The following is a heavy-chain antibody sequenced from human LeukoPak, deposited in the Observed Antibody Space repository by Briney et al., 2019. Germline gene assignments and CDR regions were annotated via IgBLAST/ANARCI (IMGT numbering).Heavy chain of an antibody. V-gene: IGHV3-23*01. CDR1: GFTFSSYG. Sequence: PGGSLRLSCAVSGFTFSSYGMSWVRQAPGKGLEWVSFITTSGATTSYADSVKGRFTISRDNPRNTLYMQMNSLRDEDTALYYCAIMHGYYDGSGYWVQWGQGTLVTVSS. J-gene: IGHJ4*02. D-gene: IGHD3-22*01. CDR3: AIMHGYYDGSGYWVQ. CDR2: ITTSGATT.